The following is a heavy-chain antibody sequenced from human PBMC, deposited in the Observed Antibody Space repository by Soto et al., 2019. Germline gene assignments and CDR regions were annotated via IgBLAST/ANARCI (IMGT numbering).Heavy chain of an antibody. V-gene: IGHV4-4*02. Sequence: PSETLSLTCTVSGGSMSSSNWWNWVRQPPGKGLEWIGETHHSGRTNYNPSLKSRVSISVDKSKNQFSLKLSSLTAADTAVYYCARSAATVIDYWGQGTLVTVSS. D-gene: IGHD5-18*01. CDR1: GGSMSSSNW. J-gene: IGHJ4*02. CDR2: THHSGRT. CDR3: ARSAATVIDY.